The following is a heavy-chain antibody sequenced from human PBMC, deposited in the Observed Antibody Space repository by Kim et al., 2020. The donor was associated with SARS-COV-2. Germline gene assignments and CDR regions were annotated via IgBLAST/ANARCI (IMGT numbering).Heavy chain of an antibody. CDR3: AGGGVGATIWAFDI. Sequence: SETLSLTCTVSGGSISSGGYYWSWVRQHPGKGLEWIGYIYYSGSTSYNPSLKSRVTISIDTSENQFSLNLSSVTAADTAVYYCAGGGVGATIWAFDIWGQGTVVTVSS. V-gene: IGHV4-31*03. CDR1: GGSISSGGYY. CDR2: IYYSGST. D-gene: IGHD1-26*01. J-gene: IGHJ3*02.